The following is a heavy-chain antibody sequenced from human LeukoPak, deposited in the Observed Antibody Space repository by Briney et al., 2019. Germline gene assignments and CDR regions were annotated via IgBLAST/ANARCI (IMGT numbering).Heavy chain of an antibody. CDR3: ARGIRWP. Sequence: PSETLSLTCTVSGGSISSGPYYWGWIRQPPGKGLEWIGEINHSGSTNYNPSLKSRVTISVDTSKNQFSLKLSSVTAADTAVYYCARGIRWPWGQGTMVTVSS. CDR2: INHSGST. J-gene: IGHJ3*01. CDR1: GGSISSGPYY. D-gene: IGHD4-23*01. V-gene: IGHV4-39*07.